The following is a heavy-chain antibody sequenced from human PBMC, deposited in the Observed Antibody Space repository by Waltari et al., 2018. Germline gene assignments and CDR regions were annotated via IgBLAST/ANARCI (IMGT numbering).Heavy chain of an antibody. CDR3: ARPHIGDWYFDL. Sequence: QVQLVQSGAEVKKPGASVKVSCKASGYTFTGYYMHWVRQAPGQGLEWMGRINPNRGGTNYAQKVQGRVTMTRDTSISTAYMELSRLRSDDTAVYYCARPHIGDWYFDLWGRGTLVTVSS. J-gene: IGHJ2*01. CDR2: INPNRGGT. CDR1: GYTFTGYY. V-gene: IGHV1-2*06.